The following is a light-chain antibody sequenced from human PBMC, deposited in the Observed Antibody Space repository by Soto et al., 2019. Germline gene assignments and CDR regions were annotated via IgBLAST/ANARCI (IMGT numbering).Light chain of an antibody. V-gene: IGLV1-44*01. CDR2: SNN. Sequence: QLVLTQPPSASGTPGQRVTISCSGSSSNIGSNTVNWYQQLPGTAPKLLIYSNNQRPSGVPDRFSGSKSGTSASLAISGLQSEDEADYYCVAWDDSLNGHVVFGGGTKLTVL. CDR1: SSNIGSNT. J-gene: IGLJ2*01. CDR3: VAWDDSLNGHVV.